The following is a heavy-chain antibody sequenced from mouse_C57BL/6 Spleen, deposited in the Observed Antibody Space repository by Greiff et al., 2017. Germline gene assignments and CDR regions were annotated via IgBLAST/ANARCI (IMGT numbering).Heavy chain of an antibody. CDR1: GYTFTDYH. CDR3: ARSYYDYDGVFGY. V-gene: IGHV1-18*01. J-gene: IGHJ2*01. CDR2: INPNNGGT. Sequence: VQLQQSGPELVKPGASVKIPCKASGYTFTDYHMDWVKQSHGKSLEWIGDINPNNGGTIYNQKFKGKVTLTVDKSTSTAYMEIRSLTSEETAFYYCARSYYDYDGVFGYWGQSTTLTVSS. D-gene: IGHD2-4*01.